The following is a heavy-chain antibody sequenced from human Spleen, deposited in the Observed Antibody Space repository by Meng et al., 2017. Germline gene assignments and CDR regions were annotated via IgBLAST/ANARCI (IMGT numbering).Heavy chain of an antibody. J-gene: IGHJ4*02. D-gene: IGHD2-2*01. CDR3: ARKAGNCISTTCYSLDY. CDR1: GYTFTSYY. CDR2: INPSGGST. V-gene: IGHV1-46*01. Sequence: ASVKVSCKASGYTFTSYYMHRVRQAPGQGLEWMGIINPSGGSTSYAQKFQGRVTITTDESTSTVYMELTRLTSEDTAVYFCARKAGNCISTTCYSLDYWGQGTLVTVSS.